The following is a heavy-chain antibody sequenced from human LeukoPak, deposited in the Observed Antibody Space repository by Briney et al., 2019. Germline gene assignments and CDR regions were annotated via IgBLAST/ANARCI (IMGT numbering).Heavy chain of an antibody. Sequence: GGSLRLSCAASGFTFSSYAMHWVRQAPGKGLEWVAVISYDGSNKYYADSVKGRFTISRDNSKNTLYLQMNSLRAEDTAVYYCAKGYCSSTSCQIRGDAFDIWGQGTMVTVSS. J-gene: IGHJ3*02. CDR3: AKGYCSSTSCQIRGDAFDI. CDR1: GFTFSSYA. D-gene: IGHD2-2*01. V-gene: IGHV3-30-3*01. CDR2: ISYDGSNK.